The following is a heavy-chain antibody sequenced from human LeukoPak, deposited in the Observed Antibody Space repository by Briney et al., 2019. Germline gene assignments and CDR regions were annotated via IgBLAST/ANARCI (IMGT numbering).Heavy chain of an antibody. D-gene: IGHD5-24*01. CDR1: GFTFSSYW. CDR2: IKEDGSDK. CDR3: ARMRDGYMGRYYFDY. Sequence: PGGSPRLSCAASGFTFSSYWMTWVRQAPGKGLEWVANIKEDGSDKYYVDSVKGRFTTSRDNAKNSLYLQMNSLRAEDTAVYYCARMRDGYMGRYYFDYWGQGTLVTVSS. V-gene: IGHV3-7*04. J-gene: IGHJ4*02.